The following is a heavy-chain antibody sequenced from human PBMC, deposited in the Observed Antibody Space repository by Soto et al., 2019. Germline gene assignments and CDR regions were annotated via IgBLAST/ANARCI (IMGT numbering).Heavy chain of an antibody. CDR2: ISGSGGST. Sequence: TGGSLRLSCAASGFTFSSYAMSWVRQAPGKGLEWVSAISGSGGSTYYADSVKGRFTISRDNSKNTLYLQMNSLRAEDTAVYYCAKRADSLRITMVRGVINLWFDPWGQGTLVTVSS. D-gene: IGHD3-10*01. CDR1: GFTFSSYA. J-gene: IGHJ5*02. CDR3: AKRADSLRITMVRGVINLWFDP. V-gene: IGHV3-23*01.